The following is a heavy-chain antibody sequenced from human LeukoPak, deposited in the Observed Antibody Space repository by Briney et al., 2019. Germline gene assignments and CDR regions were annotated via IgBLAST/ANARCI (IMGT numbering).Heavy chain of an antibody. CDR1: GYTFTSYG. V-gene: IGHV1-18*01. J-gene: IGHJ4*02. D-gene: IGHD2-15*01. Sequence: ASVKVSCKASGYTFTSYGISWVRQAPGQGLEWMGWISAYNGNTNYAQKLQGRVTMTTDTSTSTAYMELRSLRSDDTAVYYCARDTSLYCSGGSCSYYFDYWGQGTLVTVSS. CDR2: ISAYNGNT. CDR3: ARDTSLYCSGGSCSYYFDY.